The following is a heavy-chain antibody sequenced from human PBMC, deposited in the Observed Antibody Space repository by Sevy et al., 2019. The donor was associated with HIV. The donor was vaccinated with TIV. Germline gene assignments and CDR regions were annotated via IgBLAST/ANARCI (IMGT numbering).Heavy chain of an antibody. CDR3: ARDRSTTWINYFFDF. D-gene: IGHD2-2*01. CDR2: VSYDGSKK. CDR1: GFTFSNYA. Sequence: GGSLRLSCAASGFTFSNYAIHWVRQAPGKGLEWVAVVSYDGSKKHYADSVKGRFTISRDNSKNTLYLQMNSLRVEDTAVYYCARDRSTTWINYFFDFWGQGTLVTVSS. V-gene: IGHV3-30*01. J-gene: IGHJ4*02.